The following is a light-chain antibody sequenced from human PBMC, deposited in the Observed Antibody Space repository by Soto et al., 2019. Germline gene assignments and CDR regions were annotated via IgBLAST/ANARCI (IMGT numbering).Light chain of an antibody. CDR3: AAWDDSLNGWV. CDR1: SSNIGSNT. J-gene: IGLJ3*02. Sequence: QAVVTQPPSASGTPGQRVTISCSGSSSNIGSNTVNWYQQLPGTAPKLLIYSNNQRPSGVPHRFSGSKSGTSASLAISGLQSEDEADYYCAAWDDSLNGWVFGGGTKLTVL. CDR2: SNN. V-gene: IGLV1-44*01.